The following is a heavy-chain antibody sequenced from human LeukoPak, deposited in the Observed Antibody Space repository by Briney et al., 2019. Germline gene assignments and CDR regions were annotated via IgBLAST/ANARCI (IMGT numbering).Heavy chain of an antibody. Sequence: GRSLRLSCAASGFTFDDYGMSWVRHAPGKGLEWVSGINWNGGSTGYADSVKGRFTISRDNAKNSLYLQMNSLRAEDTALYYCARDSYYDSTDWGQGTLVIVSS. V-gene: IGHV3-20*04. D-gene: IGHD3-22*01. CDR3: ARDSYYDSTD. J-gene: IGHJ4*02. CDR1: GFTFDDYG. CDR2: INWNGGST.